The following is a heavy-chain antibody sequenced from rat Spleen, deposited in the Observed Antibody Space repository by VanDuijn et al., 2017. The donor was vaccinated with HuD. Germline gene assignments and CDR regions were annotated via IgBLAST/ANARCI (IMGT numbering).Heavy chain of an antibody. V-gene: IGHV2-43*01. J-gene: IGHJ2*01. CDR2: IWTGGGT. CDR3: ARDPHTDY. D-gene: IGHD1-7*01. Sequence: QVQLKESGPGLVQPSQTLSLTCTVSGFSLTSYHVSWVRQPPGKGLEWMGVIWTGGGTAYNYLLKSRLSISRETSKSQVFLKMNSLQTEDTATYYCARDPHTDYWGQGVMVTVSS. CDR1: GFSLTSYH.